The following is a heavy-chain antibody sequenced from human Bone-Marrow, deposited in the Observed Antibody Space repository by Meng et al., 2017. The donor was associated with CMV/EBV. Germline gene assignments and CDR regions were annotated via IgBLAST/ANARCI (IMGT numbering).Heavy chain of an antibody. CDR1: GGSISNTLYY. J-gene: IGHJ5*02. Sequence: SETLSLTCTVSGGSISNTLYYWAWIRQSPRKGLEWIGYIYYSGSTNYNPSLKSRVTISVDTSKNQFSLKLSSVTAADTAVYYCARECLTSVGSGSYSTANWFDPWGQGTLVTVSS. CDR2: IYYSGST. D-gene: IGHD3-10*01. CDR3: ARECLTSVGSGSYSTANWFDP. V-gene: IGHV4-61*01.